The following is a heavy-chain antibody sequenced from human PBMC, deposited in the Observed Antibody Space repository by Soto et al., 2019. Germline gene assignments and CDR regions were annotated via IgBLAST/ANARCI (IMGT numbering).Heavy chain of an antibody. CDR2: LPERGSSP. J-gene: IGHJ6*04. V-gene: IGHV3-23*01. CDR1: GFTFSNYA. Sequence: GGSLRLSCAASGFTFSNYAMSWVRQAPGKGLEWVSALPERGSSPYYADSVKGRFTISRDNSKNSLYLQMNSLRAEDTAVYYCAKMTSGSYGRNYGMDVWGKGTKVTGSS. D-gene: IGHD5-18*01. CDR3: AKMTSGSYGRNYGMDV.